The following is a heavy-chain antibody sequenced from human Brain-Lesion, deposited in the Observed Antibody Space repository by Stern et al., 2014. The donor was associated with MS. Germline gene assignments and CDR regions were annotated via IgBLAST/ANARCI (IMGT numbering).Heavy chain of an antibody. CDR2: MNPYSGNT. CDR3: ARAVRNQLLSEY. CDR1: GNTFSSYD. D-gene: IGHD2-2*01. Sequence: VQLKESGAEVKKPWASVKVSCKASGNTFSSYDITSVRAASGHGHEWMGWMNPYSGNTGYAQKFKGRVSMTSDPSISTVYMELTSLTSDDTAVYFCARAVRNQLLSEYWGQGTLVTVSS. J-gene: IGHJ4*02. V-gene: IGHV1-8*01.